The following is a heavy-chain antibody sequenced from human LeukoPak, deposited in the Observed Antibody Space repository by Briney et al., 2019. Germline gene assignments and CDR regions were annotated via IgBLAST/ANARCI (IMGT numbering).Heavy chain of an antibody. D-gene: IGHD2-15*01. CDR1: GYAFSSYG. CDR2: ISVYNGNT. J-gene: IGHJ4*02. CDR3: ARDSGGSYRHPYYFDF. Sequence: ASVKVSCKASGYAFSSYGLSWVRQAPGQGLEWLGWISVYNGNTDYAQKLQGRVTMTTDTSTSTAYMELWGLRSDDTAVYYCARDSGGSYRHPYYFDFWGQGSLVTVSS. V-gene: IGHV1-18*01.